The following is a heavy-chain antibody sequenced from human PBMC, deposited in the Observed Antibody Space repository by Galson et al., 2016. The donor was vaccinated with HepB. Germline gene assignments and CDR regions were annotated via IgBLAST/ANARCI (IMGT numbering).Heavy chain of an antibody. V-gene: IGHV3-23*01. D-gene: IGHD6-13*01. CDR2: ISGSGANT. CDR1: GFTFSSYA. CDR3: ARYSDSWAPFDY. J-gene: IGHJ4*02. Sequence: SLRLSCAASGFTFSSYAKTWVRQAPGKGLEWVSGISGSGANTYYANAVKGRFTISRDNSNNTLYRQVNSLRAEDTALYFCARYSDSWAPFDYWGQGSLVTVSS.